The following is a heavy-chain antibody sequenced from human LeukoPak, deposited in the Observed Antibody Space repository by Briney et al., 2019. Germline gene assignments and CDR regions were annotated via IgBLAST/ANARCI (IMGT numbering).Heavy chain of an antibody. CDR2: ISRSSSTI. CDR1: GFTFSSYG. CDR3: VRGPVAGSGPKYYFDY. D-gene: IGHD6-19*01. Sequence: GGSLRLSCAASGFTFSSYGMNWVRQAPGKGLEWVSYISRSSSTIYYADSVKGRFTISRDNAKNSLYLQMNSLGAEDTAVYYCVRGPVAGSGPKYYFDYWGQGTLVTVSS. V-gene: IGHV3-48*01. J-gene: IGHJ4*02.